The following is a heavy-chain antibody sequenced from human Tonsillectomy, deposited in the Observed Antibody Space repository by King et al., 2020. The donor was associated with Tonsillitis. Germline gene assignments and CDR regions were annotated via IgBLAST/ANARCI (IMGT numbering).Heavy chain of an antibody. D-gene: IGHD1-26*01. J-gene: IGHJ5*02. CDR1: GYTFTGYY. CDR3: ARGPPPTYSGSNRFDP. CDR2: INPNSGGT. V-gene: IGHV1-2*02. Sequence: QLVQSGAEVKKPGASVKVSCKASGYTFTGYYMHWVRQAPGQGLEWMGWINPNSGGTNYAQKFQGRVTMTRDTSISTAYMELSRLRSDDTAVYYCARGPPPTYSGSNRFDPWGQGTLVTVSS.